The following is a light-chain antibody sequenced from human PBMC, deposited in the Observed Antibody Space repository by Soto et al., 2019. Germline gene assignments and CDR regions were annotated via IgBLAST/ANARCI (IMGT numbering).Light chain of an antibody. J-gene: IGKJ2*01. V-gene: IGKV1-8*01. CDR1: PGISSY. Sequence: AIRMTQSPSSLSASTGDRVTITCRASPGISSYLAWYQQKPGKAPKLLIYAASTLQSGVPSRFSGSGSGSDSTLTISGLQSEDFATYYCQQYYSYPLTFGQGTKLEIK. CDR3: QQYYSYPLT. CDR2: AAS.